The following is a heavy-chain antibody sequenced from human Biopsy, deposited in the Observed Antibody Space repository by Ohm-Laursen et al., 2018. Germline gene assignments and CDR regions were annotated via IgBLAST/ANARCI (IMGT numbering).Heavy chain of an antibody. CDR2: IFYRGST. D-gene: IGHD3-22*01. CDR1: GASITSYY. V-gene: IGHV4-39*01. Sequence: SDTLSLTCTVSGASITSYYWGWIRQPPGKGLEWIGSIFYRGSTHYKPSLKSRVNISVDTSKNQFSLKLNSVTAADTAVYYCARDYDTSGYYYVSWGQGTLVTVSS. J-gene: IGHJ5*02. CDR3: ARDYDTSGYYYVS.